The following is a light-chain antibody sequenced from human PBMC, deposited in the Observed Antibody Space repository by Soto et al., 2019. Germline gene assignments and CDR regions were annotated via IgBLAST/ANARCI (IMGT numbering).Light chain of an antibody. CDR2: NSD. CDR1: NSNIGSNP. CDR3: ATWDDSLSGVV. V-gene: IGLV1-44*01. J-gene: IGLJ2*01. Sequence: QSVLTQPPSASGTPGQRVTISCSGSNSNIGSNPVNWYQHFPGTAPNLLIYNSDQRPSGVPDRFSGSKSGTSASLAISGLQSEDEADYYCATWDDSLSGVVFGGGTKLTVL.